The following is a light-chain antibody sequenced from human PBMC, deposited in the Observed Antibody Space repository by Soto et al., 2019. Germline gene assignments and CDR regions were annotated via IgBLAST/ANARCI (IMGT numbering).Light chain of an antibody. CDR3: QQRHNWPIT. V-gene: IGKV3-11*01. CDR2: DTV. J-gene: IGKJ5*01. Sequence: EVVVTQSPATLSVSPGERVTLSCRASQSVRSNLAWYQQKPGQSPRLLIYDTVSRATGIPARFSGSGSGTDFTLTISSLEPADFGVYYCQQRHNWPITFGQGTRLEIK. CDR1: QSVRSN.